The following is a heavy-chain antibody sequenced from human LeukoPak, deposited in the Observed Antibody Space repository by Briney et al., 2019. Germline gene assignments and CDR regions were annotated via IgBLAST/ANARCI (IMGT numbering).Heavy chain of an antibody. J-gene: IGHJ4*02. CDR1: GFTFSSYG. CDR3: AKDSGEWLDQYYFDY. Sequence: GRSLRLSCAASGFTFSSYGMHWVRQAPGKGLEWVAVISYDGSNKYYADSMKGRFTISRDNSKNTLYLQMNSLRAEDTAVYYCAKDSGEWLDQYYFDYWGQGTLVTVSS. D-gene: IGHD6-19*01. CDR2: ISYDGSNK. V-gene: IGHV3-30*18.